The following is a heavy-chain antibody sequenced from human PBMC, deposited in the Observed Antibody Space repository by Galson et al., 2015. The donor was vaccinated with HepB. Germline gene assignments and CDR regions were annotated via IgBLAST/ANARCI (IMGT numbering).Heavy chain of an antibody. D-gene: IGHD3-16*01. Sequence: SLRLSCAASGFNFSPYSMNWVRQAPGKGLEWVSFITSSSNYIYYADSVKGRFTISRDDAKNSLYLQMNSLRVNDTAIYYCARGGYANSGWFDPWGQGTLVTVSS. CDR1: GFNFSPYS. CDR3: ARGGYANSGWFDP. CDR2: ITSSSNYI. J-gene: IGHJ5*02. V-gene: IGHV3-21*06.